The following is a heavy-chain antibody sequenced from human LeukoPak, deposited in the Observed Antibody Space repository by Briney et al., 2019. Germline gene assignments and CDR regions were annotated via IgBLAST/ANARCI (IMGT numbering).Heavy chain of an antibody. CDR3: ATADVDNWNYYYYMDV. Sequence: GGSLRLSCAGSGFRFSDYWMTWVRQAPGKGLEWVATLKFDGIENYHVGSVAGRFTISRDNPKNSLYLHMNSLRAEDTAVYYCATADVDNWNYYYYMDVWGKGTTVTVSS. J-gene: IGHJ6*03. CDR1: GFRFSDYW. D-gene: IGHD1-20*01. V-gene: IGHV3-7*01. CDR2: LKFDGIEN.